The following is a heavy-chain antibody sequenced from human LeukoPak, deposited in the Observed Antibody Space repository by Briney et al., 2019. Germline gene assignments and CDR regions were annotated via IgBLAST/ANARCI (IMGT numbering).Heavy chain of an antibody. CDR1: GFTFSSYW. J-gene: IGHJ6*03. Sequence: GGALRLSCAASGFTFSSYWMSWVRQAPGKGLEWVANIRQDGSEKYYADSVKSRFTISRDNAKNSLYLQMNSLRAEDTAVLYCARSDGVTGIKTYYYYYMDVWGKGTTVTVSS. D-gene: IGHD1-1*01. V-gene: IGHV3-7*01. CDR3: ARSDGVTGIKTYYYYYMDV. CDR2: IRQDGSEK.